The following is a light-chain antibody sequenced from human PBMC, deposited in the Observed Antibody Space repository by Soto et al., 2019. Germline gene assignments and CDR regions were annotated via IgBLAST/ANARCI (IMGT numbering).Light chain of an antibody. Sequence: EIVLTQSPATLSLSPGERATLSCRASQSVSSYLAWYQQKPGQAPMLLIYDASNRATGIPARFSGSGSGTDFTLTISSLEPEDFAVYYGQQRSNWPKAFGQGTKLEIK. CDR2: DAS. V-gene: IGKV3-11*01. CDR3: QQRSNWPKA. J-gene: IGKJ2*01. CDR1: QSVSSY.